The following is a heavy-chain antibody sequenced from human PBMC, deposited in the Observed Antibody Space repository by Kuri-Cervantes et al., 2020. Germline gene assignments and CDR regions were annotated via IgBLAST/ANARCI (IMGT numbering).Heavy chain of an antibody. Sequence: ETLSLTCAASGFTFSIYKMSWVRQAPGKGLGWVSSISGSSSYIYYADSVKGRFTISRDNAKSSLYLQMNSLRAEDTAVYYCAWGRSHSGSFLFDYWGQGTLVTVSS. CDR3: AWGRSHSGSFLFDY. V-gene: IGHV3-21*01. D-gene: IGHD1-26*01. J-gene: IGHJ4*02. CDR2: ISGSSSYI. CDR1: GFTFSIYK.